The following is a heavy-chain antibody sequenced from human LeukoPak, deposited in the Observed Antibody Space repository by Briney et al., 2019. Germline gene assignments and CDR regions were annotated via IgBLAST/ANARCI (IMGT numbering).Heavy chain of an antibody. V-gene: IGHV4-39*07. D-gene: IGHD6-13*01. J-gene: IGHJ6*03. CDR2: INHSGST. Sequence: SETLSLTSTVSGGSISSGGYYWSWIRQPPGKGLEWIGEINHSGSTNYNPSLKSRVTISVDTSKNQFSLKLSSVTAADTAVYYCARIPVAAAGSGGGYYYYYYMDVWGKGTTVTVSS. CDR1: GGSISSGGYY. CDR3: ARIPVAAAGSGGGYYYYYYMDV.